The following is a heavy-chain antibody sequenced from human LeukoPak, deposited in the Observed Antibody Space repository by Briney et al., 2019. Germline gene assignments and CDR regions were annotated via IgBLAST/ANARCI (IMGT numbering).Heavy chain of an antibody. CDR1: GFTFSSYS. D-gene: IGHD3-10*01. Sequence: GGSLRISCAASGFTFSSYSMKWVRQAPGKGLEWVSSISSSSSYIYYADSVKGRFTISRDNAKNSLYLQMNSLRAEDTAVYYCARGGGSGRDYDYWGQGTLVTVSS. CDR3: ARGGGSGRDYDY. J-gene: IGHJ4*02. CDR2: ISSSSSYI. V-gene: IGHV3-21*01.